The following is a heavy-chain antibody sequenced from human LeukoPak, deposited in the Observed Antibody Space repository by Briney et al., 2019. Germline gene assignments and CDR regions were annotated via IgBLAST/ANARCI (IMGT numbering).Heavy chain of an antibody. CDR3: ARGTGTTPNAFDI. D-gene: IGHD1-7*01. CDR1: GGSISSGGYS. CDR2: IYYSGST. J-gene: IGHJ3*02. V-gene: IGHV4-31*03. Sequence: KPSETLSLTCTVSGGSISSGGYSWSWIRQHPGKGLEWIGYIYYSGSTYYNPSLKSRVTISVDTSKNQFSLKLSSVTAADTAVYYCARGTGTTPNAFDIWGQGTMVTVSS.